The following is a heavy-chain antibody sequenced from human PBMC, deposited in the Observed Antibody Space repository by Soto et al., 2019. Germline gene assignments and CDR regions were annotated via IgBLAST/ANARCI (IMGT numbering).Heavy chain of an antibody. V-gene: IGHV3-21*01. CDR1: GFTFSSYS. J-gene: IGHJ4*02. CDR2: ISSSSSYI. D-gene: IGHD5-12*01. CDR3: ARDLSPLPPFDIEATALTDY. Sequence: WGSLRLSCAASGFTFSSYSMNWVRQAPGKGLEWVSSISSSSSYISYADSVKGRFTISRDDAKNSLYLQMNSLMAAATAAYYCARDLSPLPPFDIEATALTDYWGQGTAVTVSS.